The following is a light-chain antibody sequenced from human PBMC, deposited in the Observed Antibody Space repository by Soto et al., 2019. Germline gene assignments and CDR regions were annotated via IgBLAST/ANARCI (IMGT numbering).Light chain of an antibody. J-gene: IGKJ5*01. V-gene: IGKV3-11*01. CDR1: QNLHSF. Sequence: EIVLTQSPATLSVSPGERVTLSCRASQNLHSFLNWYQQRPGQAPRPLIYDGSKRAAGVPDRISGDGSGTDDTLTISSLEPEDVAVDYGQQRTRWPMTCGQGTRLEI. CDR3: QQRTRWPMT. CDR2: DGS.